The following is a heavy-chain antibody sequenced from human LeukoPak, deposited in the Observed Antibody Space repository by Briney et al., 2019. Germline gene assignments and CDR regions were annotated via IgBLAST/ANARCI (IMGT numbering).Heavy chain of an antibody. CDR1: GGSISSSSYY. CDR3: ARRAMTTVTTGYFDY. J-gene: IGHJ4*02. CDR2: IYYSGST. Sequence: SETLSLTCTVSGGSISSSSYYWGWIRQPPGKGLEWIGSIYYSGSTYYNPPLKSRVTISVDTSKNQFSLKLSSVTAADTAVYYCARRAMTTVTTGYFDYWGQGTLVTVSS. D-gene: IGHD4-17*01. V-gene: IGHV4-39*01.